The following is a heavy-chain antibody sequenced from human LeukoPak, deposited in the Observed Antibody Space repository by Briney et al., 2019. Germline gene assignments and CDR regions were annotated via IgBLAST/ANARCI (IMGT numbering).Heavy chain of an antibody. CDR1: GFTFSSYS. V-gene: IGHV3-21*01. Sequence: PGGSLRLSCAASGFTFSSYSMNWVRQAPGKGLEWVSSISSSSSYIYYADSVKGRFTISRDNAKNSLYLQMNSLRAEDTAVYYCARERLGPRVTKVRDAFDIWGQGTMVTVSS. J-gene: IGHJ3*02. CDR2: ISSSSSYI. CDR3: ARERLGPRVTKVRDAFDI. D-gene: IGHD4/OR15-4a*01.